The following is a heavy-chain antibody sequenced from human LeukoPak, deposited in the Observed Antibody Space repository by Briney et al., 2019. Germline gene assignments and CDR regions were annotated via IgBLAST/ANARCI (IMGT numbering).Heavy chain of an antibody. D-gene: IGHD3-22*01. CDR2: IIPIFGTA. J-gene: IGHJ4*02. CDR1: GGTFSSYA. CDR3: ARAYSSGYPIDY. Sequence: ASVKVSCKASGGTFSSYAISWVRQAPGQGLEWMGGIIPIFGTANYAQKFQGRVTITADESTSTAYMELSSLRSEDTAVYYGARAYSSGYPIDYWGQGTLVTVSS. V-gene: IGHV1-69*01.